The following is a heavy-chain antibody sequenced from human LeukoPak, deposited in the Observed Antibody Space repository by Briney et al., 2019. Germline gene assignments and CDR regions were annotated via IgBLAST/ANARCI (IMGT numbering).Heavy chain of an antibody. CDR2: ISYDGSNK. CDR3: ANDIVVVPAANTLFDY. D-gene: IGHD2-2*01. Sequence: GGSLRLSCAASGFTFSSYAMHWVRQAPGKGLEWVAVISYDGSNKYYADSVKGRFTISRDNSKNTLYLQMNSLRAEDTAVYYCANDIVVVPAANTLFDYWGQGTLVTVSS. CDR1: GFTFSSYA. J-gene: IGHJ4*02. V-gene: IGHV3-30-3*02.